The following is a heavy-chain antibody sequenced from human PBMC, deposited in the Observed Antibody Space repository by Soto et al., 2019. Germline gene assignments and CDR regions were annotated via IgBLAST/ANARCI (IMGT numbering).Heavy chain of an antibody. Sequence: QVQLQESGPGLVKPSETLSLTCTVSGGSISSYYWSWIRQPPGKGLEWIGYIYYSGSTNYNPSLKSRVTISVDTSKNPFSLKLSSVTDADTAVYYCARNGVGATLLDYWGQGTLVTVSS. CDR1: GGSISSYY. CDR3: ARNGVGATLLDY. V-gene: IGHV4-59*01. CDR2: IYYSGST. D-gene: IGHD1-26*01. J-gene: IGHJ4*02.